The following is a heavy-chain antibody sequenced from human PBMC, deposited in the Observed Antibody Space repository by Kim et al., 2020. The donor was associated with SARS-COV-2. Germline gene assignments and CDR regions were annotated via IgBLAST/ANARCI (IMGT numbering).Heavy chain of an antibody. V-gene: IGHV4-34*01. D-gene: IGHD3-22*01. CDR3: ARGPNMGYDSRGYYP. Sequence: PAVKSRVTISVDPSKNQFSLKLSSVTAAETAVYYCARGPNMGYDSRGYYPWGQGTLVTVSS. J-gene: IGHJ5*02.